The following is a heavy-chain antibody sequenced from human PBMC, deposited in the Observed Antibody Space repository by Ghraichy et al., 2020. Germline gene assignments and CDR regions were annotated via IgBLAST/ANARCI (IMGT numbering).Heavy chain of an antibody. CDR1: GFTFDDYG. CDR2: MNWNVDSK. CDR3: ARGDGSPGWSPYS. Sequence: GGSLRLSCAASGFTFDDYGMSWVRQVPGKGLEWVSGMNWNVDSKNYSDSVKGRFTISRDNAKNSLYLQMNSLRAEDTALYHFARGDGSPGWSPYSWCRGPLVTVSS. J-gene: IGHJ4*02. D-gene: IGHD3-3*01. V-gene: IGHV3-20*01.